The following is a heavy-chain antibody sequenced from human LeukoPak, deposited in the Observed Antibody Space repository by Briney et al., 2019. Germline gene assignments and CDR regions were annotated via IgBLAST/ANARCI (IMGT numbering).Heavy chain of an antibody. CDR2: INWNGGST. J-gene: IGHJ4*02. CDR3: ARDPYDSSGYRTFYFDY. CDR1: GFTFSNYG. V-gene: IGHV3-20*04. Sequence: GGSLRLSCAASGFTFSNYGMSWVRHAPGKGLEWVSGINWNGGSTGYADSVKGRFTISRDNAKNFLYLQMNSLRVEDTALYYCARDPYDSSGYRTFYFDYWGQGTLVTVSS. D-gene: IGHD3-22*01.